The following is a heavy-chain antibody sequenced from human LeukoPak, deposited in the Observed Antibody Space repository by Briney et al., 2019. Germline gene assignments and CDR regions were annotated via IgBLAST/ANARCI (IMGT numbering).Heavy chain of an antibody. CDR2: SSYSGST. J-gene: IGHJ4*02. Sequence: SETLSLTCAVSGGSVTSGSYYWSWIRQPPGKGLDWIGYSSYSGSTKYNPSLKSRVTISVDTSKNEFSLILTSVTAADTAVYYCARGRVGANTFDYWGQGALVTVSS. CDR3: ARGRVGANTFDY. V-gene: IGHV4-61*01. D-gene: IGHD1-26*01. CDR1: GGSVTSGSYY.